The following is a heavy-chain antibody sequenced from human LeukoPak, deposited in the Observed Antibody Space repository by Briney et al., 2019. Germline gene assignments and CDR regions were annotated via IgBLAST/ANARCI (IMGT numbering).Heavy chain of an antibody. CDR3: AKGGVWFGNPNP. Sequence: PGGSLRLSCAASGFTFSSYEMNWVRQAPGKGLEWVSYISNSGTTVYYAGSVKGRFTIPRDNAKNSLYLQMNSLRAEDTAVYYCAKGGVWFGNPNPWGQGTLVTVSS. J-gene: IGHJ5*02. D-gene: IGHD3-10*01. CDR2: ISNSGTTV. V-gene: IGHV3-48*03. CDR1: GFTFSSYE.